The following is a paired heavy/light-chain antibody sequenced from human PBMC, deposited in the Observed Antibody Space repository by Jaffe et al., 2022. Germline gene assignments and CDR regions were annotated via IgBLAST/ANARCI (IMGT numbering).Heavy chain of an antibody. J-gene: IGHJ4*02. CDR1: GFTFSSYS. D-gene: IGHD2-15*01. Sequence: EVRLLESGGGLVQPGGSLRLSCAASGFTFSSYSMSWVRQAPETGLEWVSTITDSGASTYYADSVKGRFTISRDNSKKTLYLQMNSLRAEDTAVYYCAKRVGFYFDSWGQGTLVTVSS. CDR3: AKRVGFYFDS. CDR2: ITDSGAST. V-gene: IGHV3-23*01.
Light chain of an antibody. CDR2: DVN. CDR3: CSHAGSPTYWV. CDR1: SSDVGAYNY. V-gene: IGLV2-11*01. Sequence: QSALTQPRSVSGSPGQSVTVSCTGTSSDVGAYNYVSWYQQHPGKAPKLLIYDVNKGPSGVPDRFSGSKSGNTASLTISGLQAEDEADYYCCSHAGSPTYWVFGGGTKLTVL. J-gene: IGLJ3*02.